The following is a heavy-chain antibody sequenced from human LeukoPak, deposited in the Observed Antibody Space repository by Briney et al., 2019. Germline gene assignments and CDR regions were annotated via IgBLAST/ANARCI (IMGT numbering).Heavy chain of an antibody. V-gene: IGHV4-59*01. CDR1: GGSISSYY. CDR2: IYYSGST. D-gene: IGHD6-19*01. CDR3: ARVKRDSSGWYSFNFDY. Sequence: KPSETLCLTCTASGGSISSYYWSWIRQPPGKGLEWIGYIYYSGSTNYNPSLKSRVTISVDTSKNQFSLKLSSVTAADTAVYYCARVKRDSSGWYSFNFDYWGQGTLVTVSS. J-gene: IGHJ4*02.